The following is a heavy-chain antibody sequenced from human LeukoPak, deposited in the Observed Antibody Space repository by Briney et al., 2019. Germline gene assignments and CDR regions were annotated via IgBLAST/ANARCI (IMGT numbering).Heavy chain of an antibody. CDR2: IYYSGST. CDR3: ARTYYGSGSYPRYYYYYMDV. J-gene: IGHJ6*03. Sequence: SETLSLTCTVSGGSISSSSYYWGWLRQPPGKGLEWIGSIYYSGSTNYNPSLKSRVTISVDTSKNQFSLKLSSVTAADTAVYYCARTYYGSGSYPRYYYYYMDVWGKGTTVTISS. V-gene: IGHV4-39*07. CDR1: GGSISSSSYY. D-gene: IGHD3-10*01.